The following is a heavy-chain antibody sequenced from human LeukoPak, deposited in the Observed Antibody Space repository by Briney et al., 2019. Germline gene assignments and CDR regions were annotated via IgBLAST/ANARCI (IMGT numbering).Heavy chain of an antibody. CDR3: ARNQDIVGPFDY. J-gene: IGHJ4*02. V-gene: IGHV4-34*01. CDR2: INHSGST. D-gene: IGHD2-15*01. CDR1: GGSFSGYY. Sequence: SETLSLTCAVYGGSFSGYYWSWIRQPPGKGLEWIGEINHSGSTNYNPSLKSRVTISVDTSKNQYSLKLSSVTAADTAVYYCARNQDIVGPFDYWGQGTLVTVSS.